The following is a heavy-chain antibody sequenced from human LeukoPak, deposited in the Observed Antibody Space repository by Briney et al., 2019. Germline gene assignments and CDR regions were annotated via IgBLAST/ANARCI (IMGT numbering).Heavy chain of an antibody. CDR2: INTNTGNP. CDR3: ARDRLGIPPFFDY. J-gene: IGHJ4*02. Sequence: ASVKVSCKASGYTFTSYDINWVRQATGQGLEWVGWINTNTGNPTYAQGFSGRFVFSLDTSVSTAYLQISSLKAEDTAVYYCARDRLGIPPFFDYWGQGTLVTVSS. CDR1: GYTFTSYD. V-gene: IGHV7-4-1*02. D-gene: IGHD7-27*01.